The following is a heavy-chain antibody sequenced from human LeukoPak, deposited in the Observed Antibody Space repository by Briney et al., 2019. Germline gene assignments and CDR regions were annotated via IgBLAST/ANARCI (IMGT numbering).Heavy chain of an antibody. D-gene: IGHD3-3*01. CDR1: GASVSSHY. CDR3: ARLSTYYDFWSPLDY. J-gene: IGHJ4*02. CDR2: FSYSGGT. V-gene: IGHV4-59*02. Sequence: SETLSLTCTVSGASVSSHYWSWIRQPPGKGLEWNGYFSYSGGTNYDPSLKSRVNISLDTSKDQFSLRLNSVTAADTAVYYCARLSTYYDFWSPLDYWGQGTLVTVSS.